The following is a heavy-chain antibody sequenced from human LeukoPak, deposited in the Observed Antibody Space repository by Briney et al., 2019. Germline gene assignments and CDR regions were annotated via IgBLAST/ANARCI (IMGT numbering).Heavy chain of an antibody. CDR1: GGSSSSYY. CDR3: ARLSPLGGSSWYYYYYYGMDV. J-gene: IGHJ6*02. CDR2: TYYSGTT. V-gene: IGHV4-59*08. Sequence: SETLSFTCTVSGGSSSSYYWRWHRPPQGKGRVWIGYTYYSGTTNSNPSLESRVTISVYTAKNQCSLKLSCVTAADTAVYYCARLSPLGGSSWYYYYYYGMDVWGQGTTVTVSS. D-gene: IGHD6-13*01.